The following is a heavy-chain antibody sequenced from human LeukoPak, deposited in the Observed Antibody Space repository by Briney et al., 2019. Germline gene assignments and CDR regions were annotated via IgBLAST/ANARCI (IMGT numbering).Heavy chain of an antibody. CDR3: ARESGYYYDTSGYTFDY. CDR1: GGSISSGSYY. CDR2: IYTSGST. J-gene: IGHJ4*02. Sequence: SETLSLACTVSGGSISSGSYYWSWIRQPAGKGLEWIGRIYTSGSTNYNPSLKSRVTISVDTSKNQFSLRLTSVTAADTAVYYCARESGYYYDTSGYTFDYWGQGILVTVSS. V-gene: IGHV4-61*02. D-gene: IGHD3-22*01.